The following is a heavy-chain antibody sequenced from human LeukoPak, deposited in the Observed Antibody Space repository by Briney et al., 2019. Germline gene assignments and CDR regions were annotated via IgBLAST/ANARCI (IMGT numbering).Heavy chain of an antibody. CDR1: GFTVSSNY. Sequence: GGSLRLSCAASGFTVSSNYMSWVRQAPGKGLEWVSVIYSGGSTYYADSVKGRFTISRDNSKNTLYLQMNSLRAEDTAVYYCARGAEYYDFWSGSILYYFDYWGQGTLVTVSS. J-gene: IGHJ4*02. V-gene: IGHV3-66*02. CDR2: IYSGGST. D-gene: IGHD3-3*01. CDR3: ARGAEYYDFWSGSILYYFDY.